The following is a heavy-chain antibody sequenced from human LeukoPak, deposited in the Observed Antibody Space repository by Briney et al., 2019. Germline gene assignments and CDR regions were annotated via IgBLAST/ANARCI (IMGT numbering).Heavy chain of an antibody. CDR3: ARAGYDFWSGYPTPLGI. J-gene: IGHJ3*02. V-gene: IGHV4-59*01. Sequence: PSETLSLTCTVSGGSISSYYWSWIRQPPGKGLEWIGYIYYSGSTNYNPSLKGRVTISVDTSKNQFSLKLSSVTAADTAVYYCARAGYDFWSGYPTPLGIWGQGTMVTVSS. CDR1: GGSISSYY. D-gene: IGHD3-3*01. CDR2: IYYSGST.